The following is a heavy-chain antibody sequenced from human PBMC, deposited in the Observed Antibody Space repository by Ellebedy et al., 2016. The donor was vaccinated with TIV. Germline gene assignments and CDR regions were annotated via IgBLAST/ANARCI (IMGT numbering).Heavy chain of an antibody. J-gene: IGHJ4*02. CDR3: ARTFYYDSSGYPLFDY. CDR2: IFYTGPT. V-gene: IGHV4-59*08. CDR1: GGSISGYY. D-gene: IGHD3-22*01. Sequence: MPSETLSLTCSVSGGSISGYYWSWIRQPPGGGLEWIGNIFYTGPTNYNPSLKSLVNISLDTSTTQFSLKLSSVTATDTAVYYCARTFYYDSSGYPLFDYWGQGTLVTVSS.